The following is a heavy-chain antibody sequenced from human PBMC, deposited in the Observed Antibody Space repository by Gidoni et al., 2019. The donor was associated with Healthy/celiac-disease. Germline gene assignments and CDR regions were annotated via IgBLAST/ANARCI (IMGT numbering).Heavy chain of an antibody. J-gene: IGHJ6*03. CDR3: ARDAGEDVVVPAPHRPGYYMDV. CDR1: GGTFSSYA. V-gene: IGHV1-69*06. Sequence: QVQLVQSGAEVKKPGSSVKVSCKASGGTFSSYAISWVRQAPGQGLEWMGGIIPIFGTANYAQKFQGRVTITADKSTSTAYMELSSLRSEDTNTVYYCARDAGEDVVVPAPHRPGYYMDVWGKGTTVTVSS. D-gene: IGHD2-2*01. CDR2: IIPIFGTA.